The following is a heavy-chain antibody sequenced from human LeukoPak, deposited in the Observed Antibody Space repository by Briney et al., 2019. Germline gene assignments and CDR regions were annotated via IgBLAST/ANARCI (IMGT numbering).Heavy chain of an antibody. D-gene: IGHD6-19*01. CDR2: IRSKANSYAT. V-gene: IGHV3-73*01. CDR1: GFTFSGSA. CDR3: AKDGGHSSGWYGYDY. J-gene: IGHJ4*02. Sequence: GGSLRLSCAASGFTFSGSAMHWVRQASGKGLEWVGRIRSKANSYATAYAASVKGRFTISRDDSKNTAYLQMNSLRAEDTAVYYCAKDGGHSSGWYGYDYWGQGTLVTVSS.